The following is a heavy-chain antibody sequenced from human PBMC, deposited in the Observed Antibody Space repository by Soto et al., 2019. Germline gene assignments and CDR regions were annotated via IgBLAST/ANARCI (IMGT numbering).Heavy chain of an antibody. D-gene: IGHD3-22*01. CDR3: ARSGPDYYDSSALDAFDI. Sequence: SLKISCKGSGYSFTSYWIGWVRQMPGKGLEWMGIIYPGDSDTRYSPSFQGQVTISADKSISTAYLQWSSLKASDTAMYYCARSGPDYYDSSALDAFDIWGQGTMVTVSS. V-gene: IGHV5-51*01. J-gene: IGHJ3*02. CDR1: GYSFTSYW. CDR2: IYPGDSDT.